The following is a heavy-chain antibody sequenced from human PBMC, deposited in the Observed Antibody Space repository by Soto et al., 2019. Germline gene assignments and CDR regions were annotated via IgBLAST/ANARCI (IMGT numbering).Heavy chain of an antibody. CDR2: FVPVFRSA. CDR1: GGTFNTFT. V-gene: IGHV1-69*01. Sequence: HVQLVQSGAEVKKPGSSVKVSCKASGGTFNTFTFVWVRQAPGHGLEWMGGFVPVFRSANIAQKFRGRLTITTDESTSTAYMELSDLRSDDSAVYFCVREEDSTGHYSGFDPWGQGTLVIVSS. CDR3: VREEDSTGHYSGFDP. J-gene: IGHJ5*02. D-gene: IGHD3-9*01.